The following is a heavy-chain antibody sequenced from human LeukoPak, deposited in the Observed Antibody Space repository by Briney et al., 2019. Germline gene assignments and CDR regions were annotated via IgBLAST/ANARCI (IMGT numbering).Heavy chain of an antibody. CDR1: GDSVSSTSST. CDR2: TYYRSYWYD. Sequence: SQTLSLTCAISGDSVSSTSSTWSWIRQSPSRGLEWLGRTYYRSYWYDEYAESVKSRTTISPDTSKNQFSLQLNSVTPEDTAVYYCARGVSGVTYPWGQGTLVTVSS. D-gene: IGHD2-21*02. CDR3: ARGVSGVTYP. V-gene: IGHV6-1*01. J-gene: IGHJ5*02.